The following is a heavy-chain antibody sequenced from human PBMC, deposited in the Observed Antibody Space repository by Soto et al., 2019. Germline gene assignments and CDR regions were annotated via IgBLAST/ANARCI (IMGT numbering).Heavy chain of an antibody. J-gene: IGHJ4*02. Sequence: ASVKVSCKASGYTFTTYGMSWVRQAPGQAPGQGLEWMGWISPYNGNTNYAQKLQGRVTMTTDTSTSTAYMELRSLRSDDTAVYYCARVSGWYDPYYCDYWGQGTLVTVSS. CDR1: GYTFTTYG. CDR3: ARVSGWYDPYYCDY. D-gene: IGHD6-19*01. CDR2: ISPYNGNT. V-gene: IGHV1-18*01.